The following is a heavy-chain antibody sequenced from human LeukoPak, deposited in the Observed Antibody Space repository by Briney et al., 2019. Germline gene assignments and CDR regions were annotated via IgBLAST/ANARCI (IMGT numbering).Heavy chain of an antibody. J-gene: IGHJ4*02. V-gene: IGHV3-21*01. D-gene: IGHD3-16*01. CDR2: ISSSSSYI. CDR1: GFTFSSYS. CDR3: AREEEAGGRNYFDY. Sequence: PGGSLRLSCAASGFTFSSYSMNWVRQAPGKGLEWVSSISSSSSYIYYADSVKGRFTISRDNAKNSLYLQMNSLRAEDTAVYYCAREEEAGGRNYFDYWGQGPLVTVSS.